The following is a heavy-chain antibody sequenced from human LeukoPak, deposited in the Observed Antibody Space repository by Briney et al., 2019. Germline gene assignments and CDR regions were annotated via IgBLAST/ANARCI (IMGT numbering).Heavy chain of an antibody. V-gene: IGHV3-74*01. CDR2: INSDGSST. D-gene: IGHD5/OR15-5a*01. CDR3: AREDHDQVSYYYYYMDV. CDR1: GFTFSSYW. J-gene: IGHJ6*03. Sequence: GGSLRLSCAASGFTFSSYWMHWVRQVPGKGLVWVSRINSDGSSTSYADSVKGRFTISRDNAKNTLYLQMNSLRAEDTAVYYCAREDHDQVSYYYYYMDVWGKGTTVTVSS.